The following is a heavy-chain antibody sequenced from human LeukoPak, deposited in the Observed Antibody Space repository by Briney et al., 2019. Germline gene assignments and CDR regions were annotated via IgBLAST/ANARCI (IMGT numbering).Heavy chain of an antibody. Sequence: ETLSLTRTVSGGSISSYYWSWIRQPAGKGLEWIGRIYTSGSTNYNPSLKSRVTMSVDTSKNQFSLKLSSVTAADTAVYYCAGAGPQWLVPFDYWGQGTLVTVSS. J-gene: IGHJ4*02. CDR2: IYTSGST. CDR1: GGSISSYY. CDR3: AGAGPQWLVPFDY. V-gene: IGHV4-4*07. D-gene: IGHD6-19*01.